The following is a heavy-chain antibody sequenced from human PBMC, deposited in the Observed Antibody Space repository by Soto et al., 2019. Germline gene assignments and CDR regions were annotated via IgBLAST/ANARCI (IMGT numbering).Heavy chain of an antibody. V-gene: IGHV1-46*03. CDR3: AGGWCVMVVTAQYDH. CDR1: GYTFTSYY. J-gene: IGHJ5*02. CDR2: INPSGGYT. D-gene: IGHD2-21*02. Sequence: ASVKVSCKASGYTFTSYYMNWVRQAPGQGLEWLGIINPSGGYTTYAQRFLGRVTMTSDTSTSTVHMELGSLTSEDTAVYYCAGGWCVMVVTAQYDHWGQGTLVTVSS.